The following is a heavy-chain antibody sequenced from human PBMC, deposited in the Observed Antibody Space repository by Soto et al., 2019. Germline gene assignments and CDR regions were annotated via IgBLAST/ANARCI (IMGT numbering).Heavy chain of an antibody. D-gene: IGHD2-15*01. CDR2: IWYDESHK. V-gene: IGHV3-33*01. CDR3: TRFTGRNCSSGDCYFLDALDM. J-gene: IGHJ3*02. CDR1: GFTFSIYG. Sequence: GGSLRLSCAASGFTFSIYGMHWVRQAPGKGLEWVAVIWYDESHKYYADSVKGRFTISRDNSNNTLYLQMNSLRAEDTALYHCTRFTGRNCSSGDCYFLDALDMWGQGTMVTVSS.